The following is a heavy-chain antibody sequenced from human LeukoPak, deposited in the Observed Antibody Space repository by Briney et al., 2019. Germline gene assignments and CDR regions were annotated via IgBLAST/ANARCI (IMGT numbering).Heavy chain of an antibody. D-gene: IGHD6-13*01. CDR1: GFPFSSYG. Sequence: GGSLRLSCAASGFPFSSYGMHWVRQAPGKGLEGVSAISGSGGSTYYADSVKGRFTISRDNAKNSLYLQMNSLRAEDTAVYYCARVCTGEGAAAGCFWGQGTLVTVSS. CDR2: ISGSGGST. J-gene: IGHJ4*02. V-gene: IGHV3-21*01. CDR3: ARVCTGEGAAAGCF.